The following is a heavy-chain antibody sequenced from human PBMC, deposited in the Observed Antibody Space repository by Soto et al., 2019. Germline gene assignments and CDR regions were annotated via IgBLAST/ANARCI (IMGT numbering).Heavy chain of an antibody. J-gene: IGHJ6*02. V-gene: IGHV4-30-4*01. Sequence: SETLSLTCTVSCDSISSADYYWSWIRQTPGKGLEWIGHIFYSGTTYYNPSLKSRLTISVDTSKNHFSLRLTSVTAADTAVYYCARDLWVEPELYYYGMDVWGQGTTVTVSS. D-gene: IGHD1-1*01. CDR1: CDSISSADYY. CDR2: IFYSGTT. CDR3: ARDLWVEPELYYYGMDV.